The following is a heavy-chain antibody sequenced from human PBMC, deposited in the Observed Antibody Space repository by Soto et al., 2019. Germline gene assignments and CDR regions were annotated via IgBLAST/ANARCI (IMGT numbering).Heavy chain of an antibody. Sequence: QVQLVQSGSEVKKPGSSVKVSCKASGGTFSSYAVNWVRQAPGQGLEWMGGIIPLFGTTNYAQRFQGRVSIAADESTSTAYMELSSLKAEDTAVYSCAGAFTIESNFDYWGPGTLVTVSS. CDR2: IIPLFGTT. J-gene: IGHJ4*02. D-gene: IGHD3-3*01. CDR1: GGTFSSYA. CDR3: AGAFTIESNFDY. V-gene: IGHV1-69*12.